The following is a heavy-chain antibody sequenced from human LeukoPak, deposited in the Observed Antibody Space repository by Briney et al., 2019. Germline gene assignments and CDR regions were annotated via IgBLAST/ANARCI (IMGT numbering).Heavy chain of an antibody. CDR1: GFTFSDYY. J-gene: IGHJ4*02. CDR2: ISSSGSTI. D-gene: IGHD5-18*01. Sequence: NPGGPLRLSCAASGFTFSDYYMSWIRQAPGKGLEWVSYISSSGSTIYYADSVKGRFTISRDNAKNSLYLQMNSLRAEDTAVYYCARDRYSYGYKPYDYWGQGTLVTVSS. CDR3: ARDRYSYGYKPYDY. V-gene: IGHV3-11*04.